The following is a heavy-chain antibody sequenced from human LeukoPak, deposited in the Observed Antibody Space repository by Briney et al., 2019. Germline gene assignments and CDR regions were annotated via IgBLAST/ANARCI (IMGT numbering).Heavy chain of an antibody. CDR2: VSSSSSAI. J-gene: IGHJ3*01. CDR1: GFTFSSYS. D-gene: IGHD3-16*01. Sequence: PGGSLRLSCAASGFTFSSYSMNWVRQAPGKGLDWVSYVSSSSSAIHYADSVKGRFTISRDNAKNSLSLQMHSLRAEDTAVYYCARNLDWGTGRNGFDFWGLGTKVVVSP. CDR3: ARNLDWGTGRNGFDF. V-gene: IGHV3-48*01.